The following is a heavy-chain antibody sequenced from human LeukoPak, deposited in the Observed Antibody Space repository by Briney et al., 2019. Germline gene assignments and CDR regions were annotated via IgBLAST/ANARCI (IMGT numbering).Heavy chain of an antibody. J-gene: IGHJ4*02. CDR2: IHYSGST. Sequence: SETLSLTCTVSGGSISTYYWSWVRQPPGKGLEWIGYIHYSGSTNYNPFLKSRVTISVDTSKNQFSLKLTSVTAADTAVYYCARISRVTTVVTPEFDYWGQGTLVTVSS. CDR3: ARISRVTTVVTPEFDY. CDR1: GGSISTYY. D-gene: IGHD4-23*01. V-gene: IGHV4-59*08.